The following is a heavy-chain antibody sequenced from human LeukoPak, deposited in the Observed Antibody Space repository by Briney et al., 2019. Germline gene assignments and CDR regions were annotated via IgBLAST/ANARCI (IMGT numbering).Heavy chain of an antibody. J-gene: IGHJ4*02. Sequence: QPGGSLRLSCAASGFTFSSYAMSWVHQAPGKGLEWVSTISGSGGRTYYADSVKGRFTISRDNSKNTLYLQMNSLRAEDTAVYYCAGGYDNSGYYRGPYTFDYWGQGTLVTVSS. V-gene: IGHV3-23*01. CDR1: GFTFSSYA. CDR2: ISGSGGRT. D-gene: IGHD3-22*01. CDR3: AGGYDNSGYYRGPYTFDY.